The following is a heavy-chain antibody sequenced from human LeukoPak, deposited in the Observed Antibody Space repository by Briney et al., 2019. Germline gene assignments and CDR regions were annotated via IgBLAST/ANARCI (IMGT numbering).Heavy chain of an antibody. D-gene: IGHD2-2*01. Sequence: PSETLSLTCTVSGASISSYYWSWIRQPPGKGLEWIGYIYYSGSTNYNPSLRGRVTISLDMSKNQFSLKLSSVTAADTAVYYCARTTEGYCSSTRCYGFDYYYYMDVWGKGTTVTISS. J-gene: IGHJ6*03. CDR3: ARTTEGYCSSTRCYGFDYYYYMDV. CDR1: GASISSYY. V-gene: IGHV4-59*01. CDR2: IYYSGST.